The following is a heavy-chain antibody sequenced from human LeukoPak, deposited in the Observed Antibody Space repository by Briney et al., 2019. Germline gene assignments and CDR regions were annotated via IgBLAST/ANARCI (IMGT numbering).Heavy chain of an antibody. D-gene: IGHD1-7*01. J-gene: IGHJ4*02. CDR2: SYYSASA. V-gene: IGHV4-59*08. CDR1: GVSISSNY. Sequence: SETLSLTCTVSGVSISSNYWSWIRLPPGTGLEWFGYSYYSASANYNSSLKSRVTISVDTSKNQLSLQLSFVTAADTALYYCARRSKNSDIFDYWGQGILVTVSS. CDR3: ARRSKNSDIFDY.